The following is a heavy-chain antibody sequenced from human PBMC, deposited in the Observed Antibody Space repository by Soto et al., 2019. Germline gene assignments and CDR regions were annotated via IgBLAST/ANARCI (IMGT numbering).Heavy chain of an antibody. CDR3: ARWTSGYGMDV. CDR2: IDPSDSYT. CDR1: GYRFTSYC. V-gene: IGHV5-10-1*01. D-gene: IGHD2-2*01. J-gene: IGHJ6*02. Sequence: GESLKISCNGAGYRFTSYCISLVRQMPGKGLEWMGRIDPSDSYTNYSPSFQGHVTISADKSISTAYLQWSSLKASDTAMYYCARWTSGYGMDVWGQGTTVTVS.